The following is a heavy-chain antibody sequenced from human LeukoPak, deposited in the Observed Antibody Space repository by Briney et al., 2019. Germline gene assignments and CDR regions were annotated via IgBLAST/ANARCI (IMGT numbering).Heavy chain of an antibody. CDR2: LYHSGST. D-gene: IGHD2-21*02. CDR1: GGSISTPGYY. CDR3: ARHVLATVTAPSFDY. Sequence: SETLSLTCTVSGGSISTPGYYWGWIRQPPGKGLEWIGSLYHSGSTYYKPSLKSRATISVDKSKNQCSLKLRSVTAADTAVYYCARHVLATVTAPSFDYWGQGTLVTVS. V-gene: IGHV4-39*01. J-gene: IGHJ4*02.